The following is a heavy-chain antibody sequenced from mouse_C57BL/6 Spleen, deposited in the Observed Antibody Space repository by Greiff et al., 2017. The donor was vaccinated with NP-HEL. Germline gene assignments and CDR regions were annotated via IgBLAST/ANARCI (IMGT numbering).Heavy chain of an antibody. CDR1: GFTFSSYG. D-gene: IGHD1-1*01. CDR2: ISSGGSYT. V-gene: IGHV5-6*01. J-gene: IGHJ2*01. CDR3: ARGLLRFRDY. Sequence: EVHLVESGGDLVKPGGSLKLSCAASGFTFSSYGMSWVRQTPDKRLEWVATISSGGSYTYYPDSVKGRFTISRDNAKNTLYLQMSSLKSEDTAMYYCARGLLRFRDYWGQGTTLTVSS.